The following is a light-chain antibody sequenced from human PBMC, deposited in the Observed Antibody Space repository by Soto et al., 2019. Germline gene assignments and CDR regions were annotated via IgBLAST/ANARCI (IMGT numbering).Light chain of an antibody. V-gene: IGKV1-5*01. CDR3: QQYHTDWT. J-gene: IGKJ1*01. CDR2: AAS. Sequence: DIQMTQSPSAVSGSVGDSVTVTCRASQSVSTWLAWYQQKPGKAPKLLISAASSFQSGVPSRFSGSGSGTDFTLPISSLQADDFATYYCQQYHTDWTFGQGTKVDIK. CDR1: QSVSTW.